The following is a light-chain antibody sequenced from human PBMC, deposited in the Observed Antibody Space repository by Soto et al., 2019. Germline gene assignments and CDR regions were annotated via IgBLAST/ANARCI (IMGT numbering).Light chain of an antibody. J-gene: IGKJ2*01. CDR1: QGIRND. CDR3: LQDYNSPYT. V-gene: IGKV1-6*01. CDR2: AAS. Sequence: AIQMTQSPSSLSASVGDRVTITCRASQGIRNDLGWYQQKPGKAPKLLIYAASSLHSGVPSRFSGSGSGTDFTLTISSLQPEDFAAYYCLQDYNSPYTFGQGTKLEIK.